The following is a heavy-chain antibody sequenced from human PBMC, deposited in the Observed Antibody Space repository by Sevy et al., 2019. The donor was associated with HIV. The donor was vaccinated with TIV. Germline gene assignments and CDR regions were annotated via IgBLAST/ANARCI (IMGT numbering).Heavy chain of an antibody. CDR3: AREGDSWLPFDY. V-gene: IGHV3-21*01. CDR1: GFTFSSYS. CDR2: ISGLNNYI. J-gene: IGHJ4*02. D-gene: IGHD6-13*01. Sequence: GGSLRLACAASGFTFSSYSMNWVRQAPGKGLEWVSSISGLNNYIYYADSVKGRFTISRDNAKNSLYLQMNSLRAEDTAVYYCAREGDSWLPFDYWGQGTLVTVSS.